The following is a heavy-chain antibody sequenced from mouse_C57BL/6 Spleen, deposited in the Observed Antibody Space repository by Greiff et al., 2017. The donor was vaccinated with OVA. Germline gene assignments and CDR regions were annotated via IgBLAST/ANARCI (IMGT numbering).Heavy chain of an antibody. Sequence: EVQLQQSGPELVKPGASVKMSCKASGYTFTDYNMHWVKQSHGKSLEWIGYINPNNGGTSYNQKFKGKATLTVNKSSSTAYMELRSLTSEDSAVYYCACDGYYERYFDYWGQGTTLTVSS. D-gene: IGHD2-3*01. CDR3: ACDGYYERYFDY. CDR1: GYTFTDYN. V-gene: IGHV1-22*01. CDR2: INPNNGGT. J-gene: IGHJ2*01.